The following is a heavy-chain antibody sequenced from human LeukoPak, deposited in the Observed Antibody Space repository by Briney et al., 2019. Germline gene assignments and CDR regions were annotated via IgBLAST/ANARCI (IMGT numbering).Heavy chain of an antibody. J-gene: IGHJ4*02. Sequence: SETLSLTCTVSGGSISSSSYYWGWIRQPPGKGLEWIGSIYYSGSTYYNPSLKSRVTISVDTSKNQFSLKLSSVTAADTAVYYCARGPFGELIPDYWGQGTLVTVSS. V-gene: IGHV4-39*07. CDR2: IYYSGST. D-gene: IGHD3-10*01. CDR3: ARGPFGELIPDY. CDR1: GGSISSSSYY.